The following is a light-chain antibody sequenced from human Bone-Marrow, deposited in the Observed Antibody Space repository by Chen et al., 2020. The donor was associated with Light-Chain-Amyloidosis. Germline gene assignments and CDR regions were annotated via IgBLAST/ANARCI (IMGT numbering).Light chain of an antibody. CDR3: QQYDHLPPS. V-gene: IGKV1-33*01. CDR2: DAS. CDR1: QDITNY. Sequence: DIQMTQSPSSLSASVGDRVTITCQASQDITNYLNWYQQKPGKAPKLLIYDASNLETGVPSRFSGSGSGTDFTFSISSLQPEDIGTYYCQQYDHLPPSFGQGTKLEIK. J-gene: IGKJ2*01.